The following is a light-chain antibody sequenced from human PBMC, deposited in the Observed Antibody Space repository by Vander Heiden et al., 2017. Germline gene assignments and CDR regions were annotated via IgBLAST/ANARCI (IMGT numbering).Light chain of an antibody. Sequence: QSVVTQPPSASGTPGQRVTISCSGSTSNIGVNTVNWYQQLPGTAPQLLIYSDNQQPSGVPDRFSGSKSGTSASLAISGLQSEDEADYYCAVWDASLNGVVFGGGTKLTVL. CDR3: AVWDASLNGVV. V-gene: IGLV1-44*01. J-gene: IGLJ3*02. CDR2: SDN. CDR1: TSNIGVNT.